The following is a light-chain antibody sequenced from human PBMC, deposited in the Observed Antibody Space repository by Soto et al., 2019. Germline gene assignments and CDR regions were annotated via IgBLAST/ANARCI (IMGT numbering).Light chain of an antibody. J-gene: IGKJ4*01. CDR1: QSVSSSY. CDR2: GAS. Sequence: EIVLTQSPGTLSLSPGERATLSCRASQSVSSSYLAWYQQKPGQAPRLLIYGASSRATGIPDRFSGSGSGTDFTLTISRLEPEDLAVYYCPQYGSSPPTFGGGTREEIK. CDR3: PQYGSSPPT. V-gene: IGKV3-20*01.